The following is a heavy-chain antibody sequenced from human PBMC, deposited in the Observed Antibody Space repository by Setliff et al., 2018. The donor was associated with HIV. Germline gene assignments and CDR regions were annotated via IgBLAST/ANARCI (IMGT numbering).Heavy chain of an antibody. CDR3: ARKQSWSSGGEAFDI. Sequence: ASVKVSCKASGYTFTSYAMNWVRQAPGQGLEWMGRISTNTGNPTYAQGFTGRFVFSLDTSVSTAYLQISSLKAEDTAVYYCARKQSWSSGGEAFDIWGQGTMVSVSS. CDR1: GYTFTSYA. CDR2: ISTNTGNP. V-gene: IGHV7-4-1*02. D-gene: IGHD2-8*01. J-gene: IGHJ3*02.